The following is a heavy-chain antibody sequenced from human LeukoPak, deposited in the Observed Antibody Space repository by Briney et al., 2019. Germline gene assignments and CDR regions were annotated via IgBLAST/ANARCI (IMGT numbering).Heavy chain of an antibody. D-gene: IGHD3-10*01. CDR3: ARATMVRGVIVLSAFDI. CDR2: IIPIFGTA. Sequence: ASVKVSCKASGGTFNSYAISWVRQAPGQGLEWMGRIIPIFGTANYAQKFQGRVTITTDESTSTAYMELSSLRSEDTAVYYCARATMVRGVIVLSAFDIWGQGTMVTVSS. J-gene: IGHJ3*02. V-gene: IGHV1-69*05. CDR1: GGTFNSYA.